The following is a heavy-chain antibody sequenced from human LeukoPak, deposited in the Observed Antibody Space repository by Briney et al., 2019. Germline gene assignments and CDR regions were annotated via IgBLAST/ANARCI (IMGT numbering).Heavy chain of an antibody. V-gene: IGHV4-38-2*02. CDR3: ARVAGVEVAPATSY. CDR2: VYHTGST. J-gene: IGHJ4*02. Sequence: SETLSLTCTVSGYSISNGFYWAWIRQPPGKGLEWMGSVYHTGSTYSNPSLKSRVTISVDTSKNQFSLSLTSVTAADTAVYYCARVAGVEVAPATSYWGQGTLVTVSS. CDR1: GYSISNGFY. D-gene: IGHD2-15*01.